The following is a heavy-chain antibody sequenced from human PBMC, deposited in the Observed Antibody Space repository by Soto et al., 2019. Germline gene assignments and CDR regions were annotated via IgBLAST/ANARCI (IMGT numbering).Heavy chain of an antibody. J-gene: IGHJ3*02. V-gene: IGHV1-18*01. CDR2: ISAYNGNT. CDR1: GYTFTSYG. D-gene: IGHD6-13*01. Sequence: ASVKVSCKASGYTFTSYGISWVRQAPGQGLEWMGWISAYNGNTNYAQKHQGRVTMNTDTSTSTAYMELRSLRSDDTAVYYCARIRSYSSSWRIDAFDIWGQGTIVTVSS. CDR3: ARIRSYSSSWRIDAFDI.